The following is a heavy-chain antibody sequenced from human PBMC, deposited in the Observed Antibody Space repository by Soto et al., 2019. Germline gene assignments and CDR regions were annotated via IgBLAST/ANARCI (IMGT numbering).Heavy chain of an antibody. J-gene: IGHJ5*02. Sequence: SETLSLTCSVSGDSIRSSYWNWIRQTPGRGLEWIGYFYYSGSTNDNPSLNGRVSISADTPNNRVSLRLTSVAAADTAIYYCAKADFWSGFYAFEAWGQGLLVTVSS. CDR1: GDSIRSSY. CDR2: FYYSGST. CDR3: AKADFWSGFYAFEA. D-gene: IGHD3-3*01. V-gene: IGHV4-59*01.